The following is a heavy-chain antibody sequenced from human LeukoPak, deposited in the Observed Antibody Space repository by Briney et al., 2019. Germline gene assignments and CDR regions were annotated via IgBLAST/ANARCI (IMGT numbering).Heavy chain of an antibody. V-gene: IGHV3-15*01. CDR1: GFTSSNAW. CDR2: IKSKTDGGTT. D-gene: IGHD3-16*02. Sequence: PGGSLRLSCAASGFTSSNAWMSWVRQAPGKGLEWVGRIKSKTDGGTTDYAAPVKGRFTISRDDSKNTPYLQMNSLKTEDTAVYYCTTLGTFGGVILYWGQGTLVTVSS. CDR3: TTLGTFGGVILY. J-gene: IGHJ4*02.